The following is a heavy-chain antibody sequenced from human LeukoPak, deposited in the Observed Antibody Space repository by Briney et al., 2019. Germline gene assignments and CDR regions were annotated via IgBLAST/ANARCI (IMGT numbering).Heavy chain of an antibody. D-gene: IGHD1-1*01. J-gene: IGHJ4*02. V-gene: IGHV3-21*01. CDR3: ARNWNDVRYFDY. CDR2: ISSSSSCI. CDR1: GFTFSSYS. Sequence: PGGSLRLSCAASGFTFSSYSMNWVRQAPGKGLEWVSSISSSSSCIYYADSVKGRFTISRDNAKNSLYLQMNSLRAEDTAVYYCARNWNDVRYFDYWGQGTLVTVSS.